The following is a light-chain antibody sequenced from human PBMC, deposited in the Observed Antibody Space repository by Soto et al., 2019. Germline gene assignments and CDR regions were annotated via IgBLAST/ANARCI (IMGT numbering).Light chain of an antibody. Sequence: VMTQSPAPLSGSPGARATLSCRASQSISSNLAWYQHKPGQAPRLLNYGASTRATGLPARFSGSESGTDFTLTISSLQSEDFALYYCQQRSNWPITFGQGTRLQIK. CDR1: QSISSN. J-gene: IGKJ5*01. V-gene: IGKV3-15*01. CDR3: QQRSNWPIT. CDR2: GAS.